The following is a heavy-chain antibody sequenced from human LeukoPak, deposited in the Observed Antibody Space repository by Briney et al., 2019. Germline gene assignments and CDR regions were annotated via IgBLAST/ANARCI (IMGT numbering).Heavy chain of an antibody. J-gene: IGHJ5*02. D-gene: IGHD3-16*02. V-gene: IGHV5-51*01. CDR3: ARLTLVRITFGGVIA. CDR1: GYSFTSYW. Sequence: GESLKISCKGSGYSFTSYWIGWVRQMPGKGLEWIGIIYPGDSDTRYSPSFQGQVTISADKSISTAYLQWSSLKASDTAIYYCARLTLVRITFGGVIAWGQGTLVTVSS. CDR2: IYPGDSDT.